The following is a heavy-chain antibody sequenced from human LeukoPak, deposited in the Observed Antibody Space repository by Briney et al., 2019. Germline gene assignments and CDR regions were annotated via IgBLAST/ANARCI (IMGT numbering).Heavy chain of an antibody. J-gene: IGHJ4*02. CDR2: ISAYNGNR. CDR1: GYTFTNYA. V-gene: IGHV1-18*01. Sequence: ASVKVSCKASGYTFTNYAIGWVRQAPGQGLEWVGWISAYNGNRNNAQKPQGRVTMTADTSTSTAYMELSSLRSDDTAVYCCARDRGVVAAPYYFDYWGQGTLVTVSS. CDR3: ARDRGVVAAPYYFDY. D-gene: IGHD3-10*01.